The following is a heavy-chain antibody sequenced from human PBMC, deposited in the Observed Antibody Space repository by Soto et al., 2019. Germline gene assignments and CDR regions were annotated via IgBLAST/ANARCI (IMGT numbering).Heavy chain of an antibody. J-gene: IGHJ4*02. CDR1: GGTFSSYT. CDR3: ALHDSSGWDIDY. Sequence: SVKVSCKASGGTFSSYTISWVRQAPGQGLEWMGRIIPILGIANYAQKVKGRVTITADKSTSTAYMELSSLRSEDTAVYYCALHDSSGWDIDYWGQGTLVTVSS. V-gene: IGHV1-69*02. D-gene: IGHD6-19*01. CDR2: IIPILGIA.